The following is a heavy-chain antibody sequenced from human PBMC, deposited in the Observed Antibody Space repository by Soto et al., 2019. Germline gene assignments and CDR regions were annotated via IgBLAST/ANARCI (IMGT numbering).Heavy chain of an antibody. CDR3: ARGDDSRGSSSLDY. Sequence: QVQLVESGGGVVQPGRSLRLSCAASGFTFSSYAMHWVRQAPGKGLEWVAVISYDGSNKYYADSVKGRFTISRDNSNNTLYLQMNSLRAEDTAVYYCARGDDSRGSSSLDYWGQGTLVTVSS. CDR2: ISYDGSNK. J-gene: IGHJ4*02. D-gene: IGHD3-22*01. CDR1: GFTFSSYA. V-gene: IGHV3-30-3*01.